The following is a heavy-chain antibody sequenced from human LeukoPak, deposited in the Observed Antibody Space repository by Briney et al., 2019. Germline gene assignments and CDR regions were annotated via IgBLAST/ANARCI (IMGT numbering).Heavy chain of an antibody. CDR1: GFTFSSYS. Sequence: PGGSLRLSCAASGFTFSSYSMNWVRQAPGKGLEWVSSISSSSSYIYYADSVKGRFTISRDNSKNTLYLQMNSLRAEDTAVYYCARDGRGYSYGDYFDYWGQGTLVTVSS. J-gene: IGHJ4*02. D-gene: IGHD5-18*01. CDR3: ARDGRGYSYGDYFDY. V-gene: IGHV3-21*01. CDR2: ISSSSSYI.